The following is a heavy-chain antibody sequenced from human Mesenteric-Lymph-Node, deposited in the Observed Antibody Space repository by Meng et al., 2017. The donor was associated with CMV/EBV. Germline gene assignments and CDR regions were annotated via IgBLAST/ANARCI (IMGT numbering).Heavy chain of an antibody. CDR2: INPIGGTT. J-gene: IGHJ4*02. Sequence: ASVKVSCKASGYTFTSYYMHWVRQAPGQGLEWMGMINPIGGTTTYAQKFEGRVTMTRDTSTSTAYMELSRLRSDDTAVYYCARAVDYVGVDDYWGQGTLVTVSS. CDR3: ARAVDYVGVDDY. CDR1: GYTFTSYY. D-gene: IGHD3-10*01. V-gene: IGHV1-46*01.